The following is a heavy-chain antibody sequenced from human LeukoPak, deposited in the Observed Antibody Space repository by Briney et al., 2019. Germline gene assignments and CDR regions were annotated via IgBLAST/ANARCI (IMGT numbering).Heavy chain of an antibody. CDR3: AKAGGTQVY. CDR2: IKEDGSIK. Sequence: GGSLRLSCAASEFTFSNNWMSWVRQAPGKGPEWVASIKEDGSIKYYVDSVKGRFTISRDNSKNTLYLQMNSLRAEDTATYYCAKAGGTQVYWGQGTLVTVSS. CDR1: EFTFSNNW. J-gene: IGHJ4*02. D-gene: IGHD1-26*01. V-gene: IGHV3-7*03.